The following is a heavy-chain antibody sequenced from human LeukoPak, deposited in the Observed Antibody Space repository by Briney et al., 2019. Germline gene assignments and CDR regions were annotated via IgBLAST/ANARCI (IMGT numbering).Heavy chain of an antibody. Sequence: PGGSLRLSCAASGFTFSTYSMNWVRQAPGKGLEWVSYISSSSTIYYADSVKGRFTISRDNAKNSLYLQMNSLRAEDTAVYYCARDYLLLPYYYYMDVWGKGTTVTVSS. CDR1: GFTFSTYS. CDR3: ARDYLLLPYYYYMDV. CDR2: ISSSSTI. D-gene: IGHD3-22*01. V-gene: IGHV3-48*04. J-gene: IGHJ6*03.